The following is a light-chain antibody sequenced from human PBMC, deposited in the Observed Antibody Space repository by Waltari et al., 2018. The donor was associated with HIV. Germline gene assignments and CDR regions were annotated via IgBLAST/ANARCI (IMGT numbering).Light chain of an antibody. Sequence: DIQMTQSPSSLSASVGDRVTITCGASLSISSYLTWYQQKPGKAPKLLIYAASALQSGVPSSFSGSGSGTDFTLTISNLQPEDSATYFCQQSYNIPRTFGQGTQL. CDR2: AAS. J-gene: IGKJ2*01. CDR1: LSISSY. CDR3: QQSYNIPRT. V-gene: IGKV1-39*01.